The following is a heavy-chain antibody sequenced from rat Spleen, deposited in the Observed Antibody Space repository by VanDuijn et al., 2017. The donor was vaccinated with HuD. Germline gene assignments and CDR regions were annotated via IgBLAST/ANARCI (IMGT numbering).Heavy chain of an antibody. Sequence: EVQLQESGPGLVQPSQSLSLTCSVTGYSITSSYRWNWIRKFPGNKLEWMGYIDSVGSTNYNPSLRGRISIARDTSKNQFFLQVNSVTTEDTATYYCARSNYGGYSGGYYFDYWGQGVMVTVSS. CDR3: ARSNYGGYSGGYYFDY. CDR1: GYSITSSYR. J-gene: IGHJ2*01. CDR2: IDSVGST. D-gene: IGHD1-11*01. V-gene: IGHV3-3*01.